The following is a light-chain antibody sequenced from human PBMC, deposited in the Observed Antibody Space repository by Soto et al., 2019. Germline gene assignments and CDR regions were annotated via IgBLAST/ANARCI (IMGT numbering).Light chain of an antibody. Sequence: QSALTQPASVSGSPGQSITISCTGTSRDVGGYDLVSWYQELPGKAPKLLIYEGSERPSGVSDRFSGSKSGNTASLTISGPQAEDEADYYCCSYAVGSTLVLGGGTKLTVL. V-gene: IGLV2-23*01. CDR1: SRDVGGYDL. CDR2: EGS. CDR3: CSYAVGSTLV. J-gene: IGLJ2*01.